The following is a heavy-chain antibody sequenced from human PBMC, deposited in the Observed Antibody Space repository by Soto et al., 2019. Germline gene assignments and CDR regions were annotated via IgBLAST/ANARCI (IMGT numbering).Heavy chain of an antibody. CDR3: TAGIVGDNNGMDV. Sequence: EVQLVESGGDLVKPGGSLRLSCAASGFTVTDAWMNWVRQAPGKGLEWVGRIKGKSHGGTTDYAAPVKGRLTIARDDSKNTLYLQMNNLKTEDTAVYYWTAGIVGDNNGMDVWGQGTTVTVSS. D-gene: IGHD1-26*01. J-gene: IGHJ6*02. V-gene: IGHV3-15*07. CDR1: GFTVTDAW. CDR2: IKGKSHGGTT.